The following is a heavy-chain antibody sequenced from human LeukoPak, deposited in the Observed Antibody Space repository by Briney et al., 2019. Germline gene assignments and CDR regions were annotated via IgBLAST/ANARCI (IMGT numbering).Heavy chain of an antibody. D-gene: IGHD5-12*01. CDR3: ARESGLTDNWLDS. J-gene: IGHJ5*01. V-gene: IGHV1-8*01. Sequence: ASVKVSCKAPGYSFTTHDINWVRQSTGQGLEWMGWMNPNSGKSGYAQKFQGRVTMTRDTSISTVYMELSSLGSDDTAVYYCARESGLTDNWLDSWGQGTLVIVSS. CDR2: MNPNSGKS. CDR1: GYSFTTHD.